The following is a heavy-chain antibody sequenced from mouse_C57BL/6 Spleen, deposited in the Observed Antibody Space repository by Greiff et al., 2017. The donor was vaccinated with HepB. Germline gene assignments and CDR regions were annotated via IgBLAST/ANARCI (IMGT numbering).Heavy chain of an antibody. V-gene: IGHV1-81*01. J-gene: IGHJ2*01. CDR2: IYPRSGNT. CDR3: ARTQGTTVPNDY. D-gene: IGHD1-1*01. CDR1: GYTFTSYG. Sequence: QVQLKESGAELARPGASVKLSCKASGYTFTSYGISWVKQRTGQGLEWIGEIYPRSGNTYYNEKFKGKATLTADKSSSTAYMELRSLTSEDSAVYFCARTQGTTVPNDYWGQGTTLTVSS.